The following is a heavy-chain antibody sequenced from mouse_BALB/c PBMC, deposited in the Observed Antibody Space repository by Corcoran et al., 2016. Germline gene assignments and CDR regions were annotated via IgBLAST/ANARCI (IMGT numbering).Heavy chain of an antibody. V-gene: IGHV9-3-1*01. CDR1: GYTFTNYG. J-gene: IGHJ4*01. CDR3: AREPFAMYY. CDR2: INTYTGEP. Sequence: QNQLVQSGPELKKPGETVKITCKASGYTFTNYGMNWVKQAPGKGLKWMGWINTYTGEPTYDDDFKGRFAFSLETSASTAYLQINNLKNEDTATYFCAREPFAMYYWGQGTSVTVSS. D-gene: IGHD6-1*01.